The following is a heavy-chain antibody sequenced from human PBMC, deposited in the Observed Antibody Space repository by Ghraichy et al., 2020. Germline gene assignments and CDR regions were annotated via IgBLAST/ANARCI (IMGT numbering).Heavy chain of an antibody. J-gene: IGHJ4*02. CDR2: INHSGST. CDR3: AGGQTGTFDY. D-gene: IGHD1-7*01. Sequence: SQTLSLTCAVYGGSFSGYYWSWIRQPPGKGLEWIGEINHSGSTNYNPALKSRVTISAETFKNQFSLKLSSVTAADTAVYYCAGGQTGTFDYWGQGTLVTVSS. CDR1: GGSFSGYY. V-gene: IGHV4-34*01.